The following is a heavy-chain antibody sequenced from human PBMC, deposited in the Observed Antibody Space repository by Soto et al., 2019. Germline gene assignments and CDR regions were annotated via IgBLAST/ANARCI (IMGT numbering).Heavy chain of an antibody. Sequence: QVQLQESGPGLVKPSDTLSLTCAVSGYSISSSNWWGWIRQPQGKGLEWIGYIYYSGTTYYNPSLKSRVTMSVDTSKNQFALKLTSVTAVDKAVYYCARREIQGPIDYWGQGTLVTVSS. J-gene: IGHJ4*02. CDR1: GYSISSSNW. D-gene: IGHD1-26*01. CDR2: IYYSGTT. V-gene: IGHV4-28*01. CDR3: ARREIQGPIDY.